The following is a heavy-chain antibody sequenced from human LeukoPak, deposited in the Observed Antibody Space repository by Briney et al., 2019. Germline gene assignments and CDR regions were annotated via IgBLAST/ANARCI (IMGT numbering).Heavy chain of an antibody. V-gene: IGHV3-33*06. CDR1: GFTFSSYG. CDR3: AKDHKITIFGVVTRGLGY. CDR2: IWYDGSNK. Sequence: GRSLRLSCAASGFTFSSYGMHWVRQAPGKGLEWVEVIWYDGSNKYYADSVKGRFTISRDNSKNTLYLQMNSLRAEDTAVYYCAKDHKITIFGVVTRGLGYWGQGTLVTVSS. D-gene: IGHD3-3*01. J-gene: IGHJ4*02.